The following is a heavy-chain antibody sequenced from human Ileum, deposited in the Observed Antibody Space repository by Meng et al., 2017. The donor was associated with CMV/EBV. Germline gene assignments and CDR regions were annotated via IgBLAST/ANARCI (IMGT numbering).Heavy chain of an antibody. CDR2: ISGSGGNT. CDR1: GFTFSRYD. CDR3: VNRAWMDF. J-gene: IGHJ4*02. Sequence: VRLVECGGGLVRPGGSLRRACAASGFTFSRYDVTWGRQAPGKGLEYISGISGSGGNTYYADSMKGRFIISRDNSKNTLYLQLNSLRAEDTAVYYCVNRAWMDFWGQGNLVTVSS. V-gene: IGHV3-23*04. D-gene: IGHD3/OR15-3a*01.